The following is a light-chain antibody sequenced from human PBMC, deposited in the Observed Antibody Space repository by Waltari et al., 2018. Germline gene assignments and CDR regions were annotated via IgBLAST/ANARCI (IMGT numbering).Light chain of an antibody. CDR3: QQYDNLPLT. CDR1: QDISKY. Sequence: DIQMTQSPSSLSASVGDRVTITCQASQDISKYLNWYQQKPGKAPKPLIYDASNLETGVPSRFSGSGSGTDFTFTISSLQPDDIATYYCQQYDNLPLTFGGGTKVEIK. V-gene: IGKV1-33*01. CDR2: DAS. J-gene: IGKJ4*01.